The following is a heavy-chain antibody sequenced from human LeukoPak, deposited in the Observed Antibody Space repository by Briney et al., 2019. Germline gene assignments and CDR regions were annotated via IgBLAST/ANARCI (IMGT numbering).Heavy chain of an antibody. J-gene: IGHJ4*02. D-gene: IGHD4-23*01. CDR1: GFTFSSYS. CDR3: ARAPSFGGNVYYFDS. Sequence: GGSLRLSCAASGFTFSSYSMNWVHQAPGKGLEWDSSISSSSSYIYYADSVKGRFTISRDNTKNSLYLQMNSLRAEDTAVYYCARAPSFGGNVYYFDSWGQGTLVTVSS. V-gene: IGHV3-21*01. CDR2: ISSSSSYI.